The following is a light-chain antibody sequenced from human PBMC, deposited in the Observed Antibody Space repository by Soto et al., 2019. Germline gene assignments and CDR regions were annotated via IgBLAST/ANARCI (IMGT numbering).Light chain of an antibody. J-gene: IGLJ1*01. CDR1: SSDVATYNL. CDR3: CSFVAGTTLYV. Sequence: QSVLTQPASVSGSPGQSITISCTGISSDVATYNLVSWYQQRPGKGPKLIIYEVSKRPSGVSNRFSGSKSGNTASLTISGLQAEDEADYYCCSFVAGTTLYVFAIGTKLTVL. V-gene: IGLV2-23*02. CDR2: EVS.